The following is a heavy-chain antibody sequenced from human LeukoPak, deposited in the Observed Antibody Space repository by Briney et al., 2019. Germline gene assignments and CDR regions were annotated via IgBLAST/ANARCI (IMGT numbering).Heavy chain of an antibody. CDR3: ARGTQWELPAAFDI. CDR1: GFTFSSYG. CDR2: IWYDGSNK. D-gene: IGHD1-26*01. J-gene: IGHJ3*02. Sequence: GGSLRLSCAASGFTFSSYGMHWVRQAPGKGLEWVAVIWYDGSNKYYADSVRGRFTISRDNSKNTLYLQMNSLRAEDTAVYYCARGTQWELPAAFDIWGQGTMVTVSS. V-gene: IGHV3-33*01.